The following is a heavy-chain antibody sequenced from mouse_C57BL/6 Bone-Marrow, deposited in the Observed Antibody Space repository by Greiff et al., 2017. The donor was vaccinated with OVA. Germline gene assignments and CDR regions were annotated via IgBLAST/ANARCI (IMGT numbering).Heavy chain of an antibody. D-gene: IGHD1-1*01. V-gene: IGHV8-12*01. CDR3: ARVYYYGSREDWYFDV. CDR1: GFSLSTSGMG. Sequence: QVTLKESGPGILQSSQTLSLTCSFSGFSLSTSGMGVSWIRQPSGKGLEWLAHIYWDDDKRYNPSLKSRLTISKDTSRNQVFLKITSVDTADTATYYCARVYYYGSREDWYFDVWGTGTTVTVSS. CDR2: IYWDDDK. J-gene: IGHJ1*03.